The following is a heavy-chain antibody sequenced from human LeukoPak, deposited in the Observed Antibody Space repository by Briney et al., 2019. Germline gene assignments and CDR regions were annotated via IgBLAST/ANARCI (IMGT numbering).Heavy chain of an antibody. CDR2: INQDGSQT. J-gene: IGHJ4*02. V-gene: IGHV3-7*01. CDR1: GFAFSDYW. Sequence: PGGSLRLSCTASGFAFSDYWMSWVRQAPGKGLEWLVNINQDGSQTSYVDSVRGRFTVSRDNAKNSLYLQMNSLRADDTAVYYCARDSSPRYSGYDWVFWGRGTLVTVSS. D-gene: IGHD5-12*01. CDR3: ARDSSPRYSGYDWVF.